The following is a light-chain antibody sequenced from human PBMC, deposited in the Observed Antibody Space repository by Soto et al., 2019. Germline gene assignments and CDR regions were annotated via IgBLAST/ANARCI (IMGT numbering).Light chain of an antibody. V-gene: IGKV3-11*01. Sequence: EIVLTQSPATLSFSPGERATLSCRASQSVNYYLAWYQQKPGQAPRLLIYEASNRATGIPARFSGSGSGTDFTLTISSLEPEDFAVYYCQQRSNTFGQGTRLEIK. CDR1: QSVNYY. J-gene: IGKJ5*01. CDR3: QQRSNT. CDR2: EAS.